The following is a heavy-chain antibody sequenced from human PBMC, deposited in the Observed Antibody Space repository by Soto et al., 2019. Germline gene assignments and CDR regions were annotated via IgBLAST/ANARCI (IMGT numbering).Heavy chain of an antibody. CDR3: SKDRTYSSGWSAGDAFDI. J-gene: IGHJ3*02. CDR2: ISGSGGST. V-gene: IGHV3-23*01. Sequence: GGSLRLSCAASGFTFSSYAMSWVRQAPGEGLEWVSAISGSGGSTYYADSVKGRFTISRDNSKNTLYLQMNSLRAEDTAVYYCSKDRTYSSGWSAGDAFDIWGQWTMVTVSS. CDR1: GFTFSSYA. D-gene: IGHD6-19*01.